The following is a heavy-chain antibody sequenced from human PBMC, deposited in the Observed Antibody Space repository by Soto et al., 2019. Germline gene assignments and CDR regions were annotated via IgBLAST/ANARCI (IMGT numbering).Heavy chain of an antibody. CDR1: GYSFTSYW. V-gene: IGHV5-51*01. CDR3: ARGRVILGYCSSTSCSEGDYFDY. CDR2: IYPGDSDT. J-gene: IGHJ4*02. Sequence: GESLKISCKGSGYSFTSYWIGWVRQMPGKGLEWMGIIYPGDSDTRYSPSFQGQVTISADKSISTAYLQWSSLKASDTAMYYCARGRVILGYCSSTSCSEGDYFDYWGQGTLVTVSS. D-gene: IGHD2-2*01.